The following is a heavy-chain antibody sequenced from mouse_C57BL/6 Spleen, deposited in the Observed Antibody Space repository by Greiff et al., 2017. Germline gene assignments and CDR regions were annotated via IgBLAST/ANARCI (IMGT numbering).Heavy chain of an antibody. Sequence: QVQLHQPGAELVRPGSSVKLSCKASGYTFTSYWMHWVKQRPIQGLEWIGNIDPSDSETHYNQKFKDKATLTVDKSSSTAYMQLSSLTSEDSAVYYCAREGDGSGRFAYWGQGTLVTVSA. CDR2: IDPSDSET. CDR1: GYTFTSYW. D-gene: IGHD1-1*01. V-gene: IGHV1-52*01. CDR3: AREGDGSGRFAY. J-gene: IGHJ3*01.